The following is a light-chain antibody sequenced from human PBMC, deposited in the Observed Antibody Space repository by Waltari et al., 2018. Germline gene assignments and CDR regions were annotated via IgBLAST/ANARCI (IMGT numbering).Light chain of an antibody. Sequence: QSVLTQPPSVSAAPGQKVTISCSGSSSNIGHNYVSWFQQLPGTAPKLLIYENNKRPSGTPDRFSGSKSGTSGTLDITGLQTGDEADYYCITKDTSLNAIVFGGGTKLTVL. CDR1: SSNIGHNY. J-gene: IGLJ2*01. V-gene: IGLV1-51*02. CDR3: ITKDTSLNAIV. CDR2: ENN.